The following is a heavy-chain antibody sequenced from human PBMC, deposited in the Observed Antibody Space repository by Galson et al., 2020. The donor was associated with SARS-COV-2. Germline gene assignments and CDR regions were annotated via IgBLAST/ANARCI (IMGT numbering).Heavy chain of an antibody. CDR1: GFTFSSYA. CDR2: ISYDGSNK. J-gene: IGHJ3*02. Sequence: GGSLRLSCAASGFTFSSYAMHWVRQAQGKGLERVAVISYDGSNKYYADSVKGRFTITRDNSKNTLSLQMNSLRAEDTAVYYCARPGGGYHGAFVSWGQGTMVTVSS. V-gene: IGHV3-30*04. CDR3: ARPGGGYHGAFVS. D-gene: IGHD3-16*01.